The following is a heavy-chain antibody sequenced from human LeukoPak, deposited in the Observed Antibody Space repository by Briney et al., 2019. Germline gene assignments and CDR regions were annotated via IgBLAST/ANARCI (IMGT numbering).Heavy chain of an antibody. CDR2: IYYSGST. CDR1: GGSISSYY. Sequence: SETLSLTCTVSGGSISSYYWSWIRQPPGKGLEWIGYIYYSGSTNYNPSLKSRVTISVDTSKNQFSLKLSSVTAADTAVYYCARGYFPSIAAPFDYWGQGTLVTVSS. V-gene: IGHV4-59*12. CDR3: ARGYFPSIAAPFDY. J-gene: IGHJ4*02. D-gene: IGHD6-6*01.